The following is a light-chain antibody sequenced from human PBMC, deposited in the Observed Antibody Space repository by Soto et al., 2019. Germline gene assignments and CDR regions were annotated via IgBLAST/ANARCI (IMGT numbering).Light chain of an antibody. CDR3: QQSYLNPLT. V-gene: IGKV1-39*01. J-gene: IGKJ4*01. CDR2: AAS. Sequence: DIQMTQSPSSLSASVGERVIITCRASETITRYLNWYQSKPGKAPRLLISAASSLESGVPSRFSGSYSGTDFTLTISSLQPGDFATYYCQQSYLNPLTFGGGTKVDIK. CDR1: ETITRY.